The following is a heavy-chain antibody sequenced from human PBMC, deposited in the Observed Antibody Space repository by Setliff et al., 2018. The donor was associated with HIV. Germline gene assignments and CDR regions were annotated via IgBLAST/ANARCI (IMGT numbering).Heavy chain of an antibody. CDR3: AKAPLTIVATGGEDC. CDR2: ISSGGGT. Sequence: GGSLRLSCTASGFSFSAYYMGWVRQAPGKGLEWVSAISSGGGTYYADFVKGRFTISRDNSKNTLYLQMNSLRAEDTAVYYCAKAPLTIVATGGEDCWGQGTLVTVSS. CDR1: GFSFSAYY. J-gene: IGHJ4*02. D-gene: IGHD6-13*01. V-gene: IGHV3-23*01.